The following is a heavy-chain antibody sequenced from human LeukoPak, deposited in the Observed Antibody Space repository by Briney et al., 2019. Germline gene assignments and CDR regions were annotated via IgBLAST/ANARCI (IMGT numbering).Heavy chain of an antibody. J-gene: IGHJ4*02. Sequence: PGRSLRLSCAASGFTFSSYGMHWVRRAPGKGLEWVAVIWYDGSNKYYADSVKGRFTISRDNSKNTLYLQMNSLRAEDTAVYYCAKPGDDYGDSGYFDYWGQGTLVTVSS. CDR1: GFTFSSYG. V-gene: IGHV3-33*06. D-gene: IGHD4-17*01. CDR3: AKPGDDYGDSGYFDY. CDR2: IWYDGSNK.